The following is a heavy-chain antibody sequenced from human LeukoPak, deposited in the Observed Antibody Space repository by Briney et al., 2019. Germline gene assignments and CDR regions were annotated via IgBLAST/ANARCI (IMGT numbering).Heavy chain of an antibody. CDR3: ARDRPRTDGTYGTTWLYY. J-gene: IGHJ4*02. Sequence: SQTLSLTCTVSGVSISSRGYYWNWIRQHPGKGLEWIGYIYYGGSTYYPPTLKSRAIISVDTSKNQFSLELSSVTAADTAVYYCARDRPRTDGTYGTTWLYYWGQGTLVTVSS. CDR2: IYYGGST. D-gene: IGHD1-1*01. V-gene: IGHV4-31*03. CDR1: GVSISSRGYY.